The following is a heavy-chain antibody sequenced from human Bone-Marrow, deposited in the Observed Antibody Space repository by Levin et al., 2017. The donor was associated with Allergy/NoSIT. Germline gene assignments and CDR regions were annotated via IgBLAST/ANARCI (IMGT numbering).Heavy chain of an antibody. CDR2: ISGSGDKR. CDR3: ARDWGVAVAGISYYFDD. D-gene: IGHD6-13*01. V-gene: IGHV3-23*01. Sequence: WASVKVSCAASGLSFSTYAMSWVRQAPGKGLEWVSAISGSGDKRYYVDSVKGRFTISRDNSKNTLYLQMNSLRAEDTAVYYCARDWGVAVAGISYYFDDWGQGTLVTVSS. CDR1: GLSFSTYA. J-gene: IGHJ4*02.